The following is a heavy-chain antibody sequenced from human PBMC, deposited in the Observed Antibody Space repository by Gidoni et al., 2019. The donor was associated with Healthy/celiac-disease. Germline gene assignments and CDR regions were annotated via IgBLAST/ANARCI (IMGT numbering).Heavy chain of an antibody. D-gene: IGHD3-10*01. CDR2: INPNSGGT. J-gene: IGHJ5*02. V-gene: IGHV1-2*02. CDR3: ARDRRGLWFGELGWFDP. CDR1: GNTFTGYY. Sequence: QVQLVQSGAEVKKPGASVKVPSKASGNTFTGYYMHWVRQAPGQGLEWMGWINPNSGGTNYAQKFQGRVNMTRDTSISTAYMELSRLRSDDTAVYYCARDRRGLWFGELGWFDPWGQGTLVTVSS.